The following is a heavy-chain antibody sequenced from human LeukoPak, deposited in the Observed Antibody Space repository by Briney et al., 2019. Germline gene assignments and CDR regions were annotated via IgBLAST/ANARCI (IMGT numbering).Heavy chain of an antibody. Sequence: GGSLRLSCAASGLTFRNYGMHWVRQAPGKGLEWVAIISYDGSNKYYADSVRGRFTISRDNSKNTLYLQMNSLRAEDTAVYYCARDRDGYPYDYWGQGTQVTVSS. D-gene: IGHD5-24*01. CDR2: ISYDGSNK. CDR3: ARDRDGYPYDY. CDR1: GLTFRNYG. J-gene: IGHJ4*02. V-gene: IGHV3-30*03.